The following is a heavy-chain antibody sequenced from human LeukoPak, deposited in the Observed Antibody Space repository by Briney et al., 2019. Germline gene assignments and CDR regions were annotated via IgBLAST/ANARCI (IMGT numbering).Heavy chain of an antibody. Sequence: GRCLRLACDASGFTLSTNAIDSVRHAPGKGLEWGAFITYDRVNKHYADSVKGRFTLSRDSSKNTLYLQMNSLRAEDTAVYYCARDVNYHYSFDYWGQGTLVTVSS. V-gene: IGHV3-30-3*01. D-gene: IGHD3-16*01. CDR2: ITYDRVNK. CDR1: GFTLSTNA. J-gene: IGHJ4*02. CDR3: ARDVNYHYSFDY.